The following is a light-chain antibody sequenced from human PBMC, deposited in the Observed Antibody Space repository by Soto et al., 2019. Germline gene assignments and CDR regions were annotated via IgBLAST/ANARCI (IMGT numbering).Light chain of an antibody. J-gene: IGKJ1*01. Sequence: EIVMTQTPLSLRVTLGQPASIACRSSESLVHSNGDTYLSWLHQRPGQPPRLLIRKISNRFSGVPDRFSGSGAGTQFTLRISRVEPEDVGIYYCLQATQFPWTFGQGTKVEI. CDR1: ESLVHSNGDTY. V-gene: IGKV2-24*01. CDR3: LQATQFPWT. CDR2: KIS.